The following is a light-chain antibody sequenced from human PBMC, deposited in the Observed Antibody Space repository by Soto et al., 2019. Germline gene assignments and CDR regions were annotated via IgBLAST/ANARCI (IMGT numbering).Light chain of an antibody. CDR3: MQSIQPPPT. CDR1: QSLLHSDGKTY. CDR2: EVS. V-gene: IGKV2D-29*01. Sequence: VMTQTPLSLSVTPGQPASISCKSSQSLLHSDGKTYLYWYLQKAGQPPQLLIYEVSHRFSGVHNRFSGSGSGTDFTLKISRVEAADVGVYYCMQSIQPPPTFGPGTKVDIK. J-gene: IGKJ3*01.